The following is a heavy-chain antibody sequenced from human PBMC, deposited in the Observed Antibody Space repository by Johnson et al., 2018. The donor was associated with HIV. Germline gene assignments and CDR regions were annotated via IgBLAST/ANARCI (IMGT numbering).Heavy chain of an antibody. CDR2: ISWNSGSI. V-gene: IGHV3-9*01. CDR1: GFTFDDYA. J-gene: IGHJ3*02. D-gene: IGHD3-22*01. CDR3: ARRIYYYDSSGTEDAFDI. Sequence: VQLVESGGGLVQPGRSLRLSCAASGFTFDDYAMHWVRQAPGKGLEWVSGISWNSGSIGYAESVKGRLTISRDNAKNSLYLQMNSLRAEDTALYYCARRIYYYDSSGTEDAFDIWGQGTMVTVSS.